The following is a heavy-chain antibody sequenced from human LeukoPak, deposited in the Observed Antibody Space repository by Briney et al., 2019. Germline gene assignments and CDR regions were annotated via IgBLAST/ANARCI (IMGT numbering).Heavy chain of an antibody. CDR3: AREAAGGSGSYWGGDYYYYYTDV. Sequence: SETLSLTCTVSGGSISSYYWSWIRQPPGKGLEWIGSIYYSGSTYYNPSLKSRVTISVDTSKNQFSLKLSSVTAADTAVYYCAREAAGGSGSYWGGDYYYYYTDVWGKGTTVIISS. CDR2: IYYSGST. D-gene: IGHD3-10*01. CDR1: GGSISSYY. J-gene: IGHJ6*03. V-gene: IGHV4-59*12.